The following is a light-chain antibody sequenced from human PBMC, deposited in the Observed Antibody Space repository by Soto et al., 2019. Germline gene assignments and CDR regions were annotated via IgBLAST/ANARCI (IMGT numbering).Light chain of an antibody. CDR1: LRISTH. Sequence: EIVMTQSPATLSVSPGESATLSRRARLRISTHLAWYHQKPGQAPRLLIYGASTRATGIPARFSGSGSGTEFTLTISSLQPEDVATYYCQQYNSAPLTFGRGTKVDIK. J-gene: IGKJ4*01. CDR3: QQYNSAPLT. CDR2: GAS. V-gene: IGKV3-15*01.